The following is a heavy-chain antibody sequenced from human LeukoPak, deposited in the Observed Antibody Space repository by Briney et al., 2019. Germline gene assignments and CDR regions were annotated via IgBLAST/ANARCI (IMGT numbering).Heavy chain of an antibody. CDR1: GYTFTCYY. D-gene: IGHD3-10*01. CDR2: INPDSGVT. J-gene: IGHJ6*03. V-gene: IGHV1-2*02. Sequence: ASVKVSCKASGYTFTCYYIHWVRQAPGQGLEWMGWINPDSGVTNLAQKFQGRVTMTSDTSISTAYMDLGRLRSDDTAVYYCASSSLLVSFGEDYMDVWGKGTTVIISS. CDR3: ASSSLLVSFGEDYMDV.